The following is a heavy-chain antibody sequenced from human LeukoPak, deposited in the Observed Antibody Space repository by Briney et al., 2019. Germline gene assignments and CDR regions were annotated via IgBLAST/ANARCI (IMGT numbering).Heavy chain of an antibody. J-gene: IGHJ4*02. Sequence: PGRSLRLSCAASGFTFSSYAMHWVRQAPGKGLEWVAVISYDGSNKYYADSVKGRFTISRDNSKNTLYLQMNSLRAEDTAVYYCAKGRLGAAAGYFDYWGQGTLVTVSS. V-gene: IGHV3-30*04. D-gene: IGHD6-13*01. CDR3: AKGRLGAAAGYFDY. CDR1: GFTFSSYA. CDR2: ISYDGSNK.